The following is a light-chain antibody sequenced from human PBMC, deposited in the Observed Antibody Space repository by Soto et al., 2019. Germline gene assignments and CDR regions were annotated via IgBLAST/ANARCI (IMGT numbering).Light chain of an antibody. V-gene: IGLV1-40*01. CDR2: GNS. Sequence: QSVLTQPPSVSGAPGQRVTISCTGSSSNIGAGYDVHWYQQLPGTAPKLLIYGNSNRPSGVPDRFSGSKSGTSASLAITGLQAEDEADYYCQSYDSSLSALYVFGTGTNSPS. CDR1: SSNIGAGYD. CDR3: QSYDSSLSALYV. J-gene: IGLJ1*01.